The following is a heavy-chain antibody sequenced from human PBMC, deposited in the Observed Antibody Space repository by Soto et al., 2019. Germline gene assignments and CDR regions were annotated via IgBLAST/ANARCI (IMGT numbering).Heavy chain of an antibody. CDR3: TRANGPAAIGHFHYGMDV. J-gene: IGHJ6*02. D-gene: IGHD2-2*02. V-gene: IGHV3-74*01. CDR2: VNSDGSGT. CDR1: GFSFRSYW. Sequence: PGGSLRLSCVASGFSFRSYWMHWVRQAPGKGLVWVSRVNSDGSGTSYADPVEGRLTISRDNAKNTLYLQMNSLRAEDTAVYYCTRANGPAAIGHFHYGMDVWGQGTTVTVSS.